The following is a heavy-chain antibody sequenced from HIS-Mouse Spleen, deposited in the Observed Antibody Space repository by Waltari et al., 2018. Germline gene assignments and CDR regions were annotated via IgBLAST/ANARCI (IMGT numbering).Heavy chain of an antibody. V-gene: IGHV4-34*01. CDR1: GGSFSGYY. Sequence: QVQLQQWGAGLLKPSETLSLTCAVYGGSFSGYYWSWIRQPPGKGLEWIWEINHSGSTNYNPSLKSRVTISVDTSKNQFSLKLSSVTAADTAVYYCARGALRGSYYWGEYFQHWGQGTLVTVSS. CDR2: INHSGST. J-gene: IGHJ1*01. D-gene: IGHD1-26*01. CDR3: ARGALRGSYYWGEYFQH.